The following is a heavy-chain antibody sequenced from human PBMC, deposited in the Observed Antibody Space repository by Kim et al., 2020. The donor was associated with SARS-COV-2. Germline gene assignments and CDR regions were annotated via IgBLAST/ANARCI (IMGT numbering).Heavy chain of an antibody. D-gene: IGHD3-3*02. Sequence: GGSLRLSCAASGFAFSNYAMSWVRQAPGKGLEWVSVIYSGGSSTYYADSVKGRFTISRDNSKNTLYLQMNSLRAEDTAVYYCAKDQSALAAFDIWGQGTMVTVSS. J-gene: IGHJ3*02. CDR2: IYSGGSST. CDR3: AKDQSALAAFDI. CDR1: GFAFSNYA. V-gene: IGHV3-23*03.